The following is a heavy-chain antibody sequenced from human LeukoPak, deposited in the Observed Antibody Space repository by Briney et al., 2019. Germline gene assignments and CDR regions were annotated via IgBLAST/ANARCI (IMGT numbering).Heavy chain of an antibody. CDR2: IYYSGTT. Sequence: PSETLSLTCTVSGGSISSGGYYWSCNRQHPGKGLEWLGYIYYSGTTYYNPSLKSRVTISVDTSKNQFSLKLSAVTAADTAVYYCAREGLDYRRWFDPWGQGTLVTVSS. CDR1: GGSISSGGYY. J-gene: IGHJ5*02. V-gene: IGHV4-31*03. CDR3: AREGLDYRRWFDP. D-gene: IGHD4-11*01.